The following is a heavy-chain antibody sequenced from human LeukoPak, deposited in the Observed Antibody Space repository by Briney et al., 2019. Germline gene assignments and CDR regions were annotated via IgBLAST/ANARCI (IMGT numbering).Heavy chain of an antibody. J-gene: IGHJ4*02. D-gene: IGHD3-22*01. Sequence: SETLSLTCTVSGGSISSYYWSWIRQPPGKGLEWTGYIYYSGSTNYNPSLKSRVTISVDTSKNQFSLKLSSVTAADTAVYYCAREGKGHYYDSSGYYDYWGQGTLVTVSS. CDR2: IYYSGST. CDR3: AREGKGHYYDSSGYYDY. V-gene: IGHV4-59*01. CDR1: GGSISSYY.